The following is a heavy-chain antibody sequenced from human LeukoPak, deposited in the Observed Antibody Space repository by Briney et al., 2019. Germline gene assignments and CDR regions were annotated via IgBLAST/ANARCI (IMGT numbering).Heavy chain of an antibody. CDR2: ISSDGNTK. CDR1: GFSFSSYA. CDR3: ARRRIVGSTDDAFDI. Sequence: GGSLRLSCAASGFSFSSYAMTWARQAPGKGLEWAAVISSDGNTKYYADSVKGRFTISRDNSNNTLYLQMNSLRADDTAIYYCARRRIVGSTDDAFDIWGQGTMVTLSS. J-gene: IGHJ3*02. D-gene: IGHD1-26*01. V-gene: IGHV3-30-3*01.